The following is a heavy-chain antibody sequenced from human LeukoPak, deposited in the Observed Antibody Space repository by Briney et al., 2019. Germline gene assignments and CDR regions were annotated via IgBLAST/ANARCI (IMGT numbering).Heavy chain of an antibody. Sequence: GGSLRLSCAGSGFIFSSTWMSWVRQAPGKGLEWVANIKKDGSEKNYVDSVKGRFTISRDNAKNSLYLQMNSLRVDDTAAYYCARDPGFDYSSWGQGTLVTVSS. CDR1: GFIFSSTW. D-gene: IGHD4-11*01. CDR2: IKKDGSEK. J-gene: IGHJ4*02. V-gene: IGHV3-7*01. CDR3: ARDPGFDYSS.